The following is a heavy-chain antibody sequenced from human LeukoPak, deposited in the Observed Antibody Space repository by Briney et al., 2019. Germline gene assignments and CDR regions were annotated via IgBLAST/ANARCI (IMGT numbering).Heavy chain of an antibody. CDR1: GFTFSSYS. CDR2: ISSSSSYI. CDR3: ARDQLTTVFLGIGDYNYMVV. J-gene: IGHJ6*03. Sequence: GGSLRLSCAASGFTFSSYSMNWVRQAPGKGLEWVSSISSSSSYIYYADSVKGRFTISRDNAKNSLYLQMNSLRAEDTAVYYCARDQLTTVFLGIGDYNYMVVWGKGTTVPVSS. V-gene: IGHV3-21*01. D-gene: IGHD4-11*01.